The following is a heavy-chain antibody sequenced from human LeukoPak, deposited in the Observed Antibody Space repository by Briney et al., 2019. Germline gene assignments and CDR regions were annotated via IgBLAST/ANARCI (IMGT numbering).Heavy chain of an antibody. V-gene: IGHV4-61*02. CDR3: ATTPYGDYDY. D-gene: IGHD4-17*01. CDR2: IYTSGST. CDR1: GGSISSGGYY. Sequence: SETLSLTCTVSGGSISSGGYYWSWIRQPAGKGLEWIGRIYTSGSTNYNPSLKSRVTMSVDTSKNQFSLKLSSVTAADTAVYYCATTPYGDYDYWGQGTLVTVSS. J-gene: IGHJ4*02.